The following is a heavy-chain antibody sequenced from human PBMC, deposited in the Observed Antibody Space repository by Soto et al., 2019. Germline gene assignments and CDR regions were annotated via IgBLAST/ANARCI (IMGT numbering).Heavy chain of an antibody. CDR3: ARTCYVWGSYRVAPDAFDI. D-gene: IGHD3-16*02. CDR1: RSSISSFS. Sequence: SGTLLHTSALHRSSISSFSWCWIRQPAGKGLEWIWRIYNSGSTNQNHYPKSRVTMSVETSKNKLSLKMSSVTAADTAVYYCARTCYVWGSYRVAPDAFDIWGQGPMVT. V-gene: IGHV4-59*10. J-gene: IGHJ3*02. CDR2: IYNSGST.